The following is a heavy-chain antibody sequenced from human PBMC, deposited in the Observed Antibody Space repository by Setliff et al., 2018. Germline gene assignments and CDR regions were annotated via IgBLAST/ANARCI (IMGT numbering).Heavy chain of an antibody. V-gene: IGHV1-2*06. CDR2: INPNSGGT. CDR1: GYTFTGYY. D-gene: IGHD6-19*01. J-gene: IGHJ5*02. Sequence: ASVKVSCKASGYTFTGYYMHWVRQAPGQGLEWMGRINPNSGGTNYAQRFQGRVTMTRDTSISTAYMELSRLRSDDTAVYYCAREEVGRYSSGWYISSDNWFDPWGQGTLVTVSS. CDR3: AREEVGRYSSGWYISSDNWFDP.